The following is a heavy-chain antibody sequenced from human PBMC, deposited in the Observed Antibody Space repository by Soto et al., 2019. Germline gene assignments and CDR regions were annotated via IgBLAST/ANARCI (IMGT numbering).Heavy chain of an antibody. CDR3: ARDLWGYCGTDRYTMDV. D-gene: IGHD2-21*02. J-gene: IGHJ6*02. CDR1: GGSISSSSYY. Sequence: SETLSLTCTVSGGSISSSSYYWGWIRQPPGKGLEWIGSIFHSGSTYYNPSLKSRVTISVDRSKNQFSLKLSSVTAADTAVYYCARDLWGYCGTDRYTMDVWGQGTTVPGAS. V-gene: IGHV4-39*07. CDR2: IFHSGST.